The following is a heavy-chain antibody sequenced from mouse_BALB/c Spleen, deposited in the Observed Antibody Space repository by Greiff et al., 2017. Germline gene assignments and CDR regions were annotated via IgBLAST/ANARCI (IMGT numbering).Heavy chain of an antibody. D-gene: IGHD4-1*01. CDR2: INSDGGST. V-gene: IGHV5-2*03. CDR3: ARRRLTGFAY. CDR1: EYEFPSHD. Sequence: EVKLVESGGGLVQPGESLKLSCESNEYEFPSHDMSWVRKTPEKRLELVAAINSDGGSTYYPDTMERRFIITGDNTTKTLYLQLSSLRSEDAALYYCARRRLTGFAYWGQGTLVTVSA. J-gene: IGHJ3*01.